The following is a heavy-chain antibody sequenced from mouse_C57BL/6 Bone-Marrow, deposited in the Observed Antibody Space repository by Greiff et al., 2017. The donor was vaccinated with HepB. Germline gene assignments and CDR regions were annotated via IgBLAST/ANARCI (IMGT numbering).Heavy chain of an antibody. J-gene: IGHJ4*01. D-gene: IGHD2-3*01. Sequence: VHLVESGAELVRPGTSVKVSCKASGYAFTNYLIEWVKQRPGQGLEWIGVINPGSGGTNYNEKFKGKATLTADKSSSTAYMQLSSLTSEDSAVYFCARDDPFYAMDYWGQGTSVTVSS. CDR1: GYAFTNYL. CDR2: INPGSGGT. CDR3: ARDDPFYAMDY. V-gene: IGHV1-54*01.